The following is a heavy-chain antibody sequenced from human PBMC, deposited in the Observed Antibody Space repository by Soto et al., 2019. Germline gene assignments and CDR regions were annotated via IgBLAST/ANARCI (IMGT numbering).Heavy chain of an antibody. CDR1: GGSISSSSYY. V-gene: IGHV4-39*01. Sequence: PSETLSLTCAVSGGSISSSSYYWGWIRQPPGNGLEWIGSIYYSGSTYYNPSLKSRVTISVDTSKNQFSLKLSSVTAADTAVYYCARHVRASDYYSGYYYYYMDVWGKGTTVTV. CDR3: ARHVRASDYYSGYYYYYMDV. J-gene: IGHJ6*03. D-gene: IGHD3-3*01. CDR2: IYYSGST.